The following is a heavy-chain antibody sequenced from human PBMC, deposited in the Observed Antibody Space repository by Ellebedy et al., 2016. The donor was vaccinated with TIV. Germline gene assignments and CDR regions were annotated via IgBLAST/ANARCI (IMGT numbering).Heavy chain of an antibody. CDR1: GFIFNAYA. V-gene: IGHV3-30-3*01. CDR2: ISNDGDKY. Sequence: GESLKISCAASGFIFNAYAMHWVRQAPGKGLEWVAVISNDGDKYGHADSVKGRFTVSRDNSKNTLYLQMNNLRADDTAVYYCARNPYSGSHLWGQGTLVTVSS. D-gene: IGHD1-26*01. J-gene: IGHJ4*02. CDR3: ARNPYSGSHL.